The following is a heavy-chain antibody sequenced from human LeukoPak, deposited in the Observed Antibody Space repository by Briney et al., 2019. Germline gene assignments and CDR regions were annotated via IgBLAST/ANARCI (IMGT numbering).Heavy chain of an antibody. Sequence: GGSLKLSCAASGFTFSGSAMHWVRQASGKGLEWVGRIRSKANSYATAYAASVKGRFAISRDDSMNTAYLQMNSLKTEDTAVYYCTRHGNVDTAKRSVDYWGQGTLVTVSS. V-gene: IGHV3-73*01. D-gene: IGHD5-18*01. CDR3: TRHGNVDTAKRSVDY. J-gene: IGHJ4*02. CDR2: IRSKANSYAT. CDR1: GFTFSGSA.